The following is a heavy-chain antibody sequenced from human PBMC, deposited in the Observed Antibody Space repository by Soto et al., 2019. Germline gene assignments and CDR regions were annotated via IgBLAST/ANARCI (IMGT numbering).Heavy chain of an antibody. D-gene: IGHD3-22*01. Sequence: PGGSLRLSCAASGFTFSGYVMHWVRQAPGKGLEWVAVIWYDGSNKYYADSVKGRFTISRDNSKNTLYLQMNSLRAEDTAVYYCARDYYDSSHYWGQGTLVTVSS. J-gene: IGHJ4*02. CDR1: GFTFSGYV. CDR2: IWYDGSNK. V-gene: IGHV3-33*08. CDR3: ARDYYDSSHY.